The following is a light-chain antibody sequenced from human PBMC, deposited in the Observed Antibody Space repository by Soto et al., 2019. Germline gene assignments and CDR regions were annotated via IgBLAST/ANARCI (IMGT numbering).Light chain of an antibody. CDR1: QSISDN. Sequence: EIVLTQSPATLSVSPGESATLSCRASQSISDNLAWYQQKPGLAPRLLLYAASTRATGIPARFSGSGSGTDLTLTISSLDPEYFAAYYCQQRSNWPPITFGQGT. J-gene: IGKJ5*01. CDR2: AAS. CDR3: QQRSNWPPIT. V-gene: IGKV3-11*01.